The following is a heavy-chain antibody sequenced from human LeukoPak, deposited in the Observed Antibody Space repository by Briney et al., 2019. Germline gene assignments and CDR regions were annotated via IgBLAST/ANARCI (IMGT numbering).Heavy chain of an antibody. CDR3: ARESNYYGSGTGWFDP. V-gene: IGHV4-39*07. Sequence: SETLSLTCTVSGGSISSSSYYWGWIRQPPGKGLEWIGSFYYSGSTYYNPSLKSRVTISVDTSKNQLSLKLSSVTAADTAVYYCARESNYYGSGTGWFDPWGQGTLVTVSS. D-gene: IGHD3-10*01. CDR2: FYYSGST. J-gene: IGHJ5*02. CDR1: GGSISSSSYY.